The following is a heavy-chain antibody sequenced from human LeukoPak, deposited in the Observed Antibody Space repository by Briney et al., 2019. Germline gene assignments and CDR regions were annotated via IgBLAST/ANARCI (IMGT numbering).Heavy chain of an antibody. Sequence: PGGSLRLSCAASGFTFSSYWMHWVRQAPGKGLEWVAVISYDGSNKYYADSVKGRFTISRDNSKNTLYLQMNSLRAEDTAVYYCARDPYNGSYGDDYYYYMDVWGRGTTVTISS. J-gene: IGHJ6*03. V-gene: IGHV3-30*03. CDR1: GFTFSSYW. D-gene: IGHD1-26*01. CDR2: ISYDGSNK. CDR3: ARDPYNGSYGDDYYYYMDV.